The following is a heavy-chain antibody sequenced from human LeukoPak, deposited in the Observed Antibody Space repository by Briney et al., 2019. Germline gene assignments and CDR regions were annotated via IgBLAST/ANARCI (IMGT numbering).Heavy chain of an antibody. CDR1: GFTVSSNY. CDR2: IYSGGST. V-gene: IGHV3-53*01. J-gene: IGHJ4*02. Sequence: PGGSLRLSCAASGFTVSSNYMSWVRQAPGKGLEWVSVIYSGGSTYYADSVKGRFTISRDHSKNTLYLQMNSLRAEDTAVYYCARDPSPHHYFDYWGQGTLVTVSS. CDR3: ARDPSPHHYFDY.